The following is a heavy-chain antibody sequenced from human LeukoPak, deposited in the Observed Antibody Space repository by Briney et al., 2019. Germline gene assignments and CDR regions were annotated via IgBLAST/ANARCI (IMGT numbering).Heavy chain of an antibody. CDR2: IIPIFGTA. V-gene: IGHV1-69*13. D-gene: IGHD2-2*02. CDR1: GGTFSSYA. CDR3: ARDRWVIVPAAIGDYYYYYYMDV. J-gene: IGHJ6*03. Sequence: SVNVSCKASGGTFSSYAISWVRQAPGQGPEWMGGIIPIFGTANYAQKFQGRVTITADESTSTAYIELSSLRSEDTAVYYCARDRWVIVPAAIGDYYYYYYMDVWGKGTTVTVSS.